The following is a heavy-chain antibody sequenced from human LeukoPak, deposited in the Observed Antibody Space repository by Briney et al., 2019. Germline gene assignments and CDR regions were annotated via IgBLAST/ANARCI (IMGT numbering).Heavy chain of an antibody. J-gene: IGHJ4*02. V-gene: IGHV3-23*01. Sequence: GGSLRLSCAASGFTFSSYAMSWVRQAPGKGLEWVSAISGSGGSTYYADSVKGRFTISRDNSKNTLYLQMNSLRAEDTALYYCAKGPRYSGYDWDFDYWGQGTLVTVSS. D-gene: IGHD5-12*01. CDR1: GFTFSSYA. CDR3: AKGPRYSGYDWDFDY. CDR2: ISGSGGST.